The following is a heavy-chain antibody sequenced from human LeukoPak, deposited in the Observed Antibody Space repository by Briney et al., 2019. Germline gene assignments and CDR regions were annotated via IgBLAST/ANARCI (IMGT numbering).Heavy chain of an antibody. Sequence: SETLSLTCTISGGSISSYYWSWIRQPAGKELEWIGHIYTSGSTPYTPSLKSRVTMSVDTSKKQFSLKLRSVTAADTAVYYCAREEDYYDSSGHSSYFDYWGQGTLVTVSS. J-gene: IGHJ4*02. CDR1: GGSISSYY. V-gene: IGHV4-4*07. CDR2: IYTSGST. CDR3: AREEDYYDSSGHSSYFDY. D-gene: IGHD3-22*01.